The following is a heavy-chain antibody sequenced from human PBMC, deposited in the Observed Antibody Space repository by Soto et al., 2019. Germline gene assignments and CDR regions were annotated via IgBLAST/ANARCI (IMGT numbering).Heavy chain of an antibody. CDR2: MNPNSGNT. Sequence: GASVKVSCKASGYTFTSYDINWVRQATGQGLEWMGWMNPNSGNTGYAQKFQGRVTMTRNTSISTAYMELSSLRSEDTAVYYCARAPTGTARRYNWFDPWGQGTLVTVSS. D-gene: IGHD1-1*01. J-gene: IGHJ5*02. CDR3: ARAPTGTARRYNWFDP. V-gene: IGHV1-8*01. CDR1: GYTFTSYD.